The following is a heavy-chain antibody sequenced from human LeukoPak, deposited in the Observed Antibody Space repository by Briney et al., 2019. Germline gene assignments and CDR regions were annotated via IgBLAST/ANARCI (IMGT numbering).Heavy chain of an antibody. CDR2: IYTSGST. CDR1: GGSIGSGGYY. Sequence: SETLSLTCTVSGGSIGSGGYYWSWIRQPAGKGLEWIGRIYTSGSTNYNPSLKSRVTISVDTSKNQFSLKLSSVTAADTAVYYCARVTVGYFDYWGQGTLVTVSS. D-gene: IGHD4-17*01. CDR3: ARVTVGYFDY. V-gene: IGHV4-61*02. J-gene: IGHJ4*02.